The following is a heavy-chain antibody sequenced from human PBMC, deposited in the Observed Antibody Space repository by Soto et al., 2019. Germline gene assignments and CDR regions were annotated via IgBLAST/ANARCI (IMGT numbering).Heavy chain of an antibody. J-gene: IGHJ4*02. CDR2: ISSSSSTI. Sequence: EVQLVESGGGLVQPGGSLRLSCAASGFTFSSYSMNWVRQAPGKGLEWVSYISSSSSTIYYADSVKGRFTISRDNAKNSLYLQMNSLRAEDTAVYYWARDYDFWSGYFPESHFDYWGQGTLVTVSS. V-gene: IGHV3-48*01. D-gene: IGHD3-3*01. CDR1: GFTFSSYS. CDR3: ARDYDFWSGYFPESHFDY.